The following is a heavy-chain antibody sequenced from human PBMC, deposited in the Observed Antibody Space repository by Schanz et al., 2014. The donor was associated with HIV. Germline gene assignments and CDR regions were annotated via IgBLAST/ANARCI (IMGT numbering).Heavy chain of an antibody. CDR3: AKDIQDYSNSFDL. J-gene: IGHJ4*02. D-gene: IGHD4-4*01. CDR1: GFTFRNYG. V-gene: IGHV3-9*01. Sequence: PASGFTFRNYGMHWVRQAPGKGLEWVSSISWNSVFIAYADSVKGRFTISRDNAKNSLYLQMNSLRPEDTALYYCAKDIQDYSNSFDLWGQGTLVTVSA. CDR2: ISWNSVFI.